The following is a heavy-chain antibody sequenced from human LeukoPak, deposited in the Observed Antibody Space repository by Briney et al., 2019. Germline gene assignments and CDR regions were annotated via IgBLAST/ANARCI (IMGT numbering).Heavy chain of an antibody. Sequence: SETLSLTCTVSGGSISNYYWSWIRQAPGKGLEWIGYIFYSGSTNYNPSLKSRVTISVDTSKNQFSLKLSSVTAADTAVYYCARSITFGGVIDYWGQGTLATVSS. CDR3: ARSITFGGVIDY. CDR2: IFYSGST. J-gene: IGHJ4*02. CDR1: GGSISNYY. V-gene: IGHV4-59*01. D-gene: IGHD3-16*02.